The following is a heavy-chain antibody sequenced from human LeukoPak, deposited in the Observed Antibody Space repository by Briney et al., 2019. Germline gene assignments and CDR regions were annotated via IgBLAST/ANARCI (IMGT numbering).Heavy chain of an antibody. CDR3: GSPRRGY. CDR1: GFTFSSIW. Sequence: GGSLRLSCAAAGFTFSSIWMSWVRQAPGKGLEWVANINQDGREKYYVDSVKGRFTISRDTAKNSLYLQMNSLRAEDTAVYFCGSPRRGYWGQGTLVTVSS. V-gene: IGHV3-7*01. CDR2: INQDGREK. J-gene: IGHJ4*02.